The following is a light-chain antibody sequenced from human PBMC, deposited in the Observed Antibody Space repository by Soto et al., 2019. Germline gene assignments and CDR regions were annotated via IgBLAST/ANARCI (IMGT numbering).Light chain of an antibody. J-gene: IGKJ1*01. CDR1: QSVGTK. CDR2: DVS. V-gene: IGKV3D-15*01. Sequence: IVMTQSPATLSLSPGERATLSCRASQSVGTKLAWYQRKPGQAPRLLISDVSTRATGIPARFSGSGSGTEFTLTISSLQSEDFAVYYGQQYNNWPPKTFGQGTKVDIK. CDR3: QQYNNWPPKT.